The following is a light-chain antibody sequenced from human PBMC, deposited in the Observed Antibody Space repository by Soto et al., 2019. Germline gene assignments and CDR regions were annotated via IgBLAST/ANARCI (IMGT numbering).Light chain of an antibody. CDR3: QQRHMWPIT. Sequence: EGVLTQAPVTLSLSPGEIATRCCRASQSFRGLLAWYQQKPGQAPRLLIYDAYNRATGIPPRFSGSGSGTDFTLTISSLEPEDSAVYYCQQRHMWPITFGQGTRLEI. V-gene: IGKV3-11*01. CDR2: DAY. J-gene: IGKJ5*01. CDR1: QSFRGL.